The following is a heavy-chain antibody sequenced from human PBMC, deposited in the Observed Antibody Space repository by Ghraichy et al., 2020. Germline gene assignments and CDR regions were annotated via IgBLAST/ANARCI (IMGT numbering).Heavy chain of an antibody. J-gene: IGHJ4*02. V-gene: IGHV1-46*03. CDR1: GYTFTNYY. CDR3: ARDLGSSRFHGYYFDY. Sequence: ASVKVSCKTSGYTFTNYYMHWLRQAPGQGLEWMAIINTSGGSPTYAQEFQGRLTMTRDTSTSTVFMELTSLRSEDTAVYYCARDLGSSRFHGYYFDYWGQGTLITVSS. D-gene: IGHD6-13*01. CDR2: INTSGGSP.